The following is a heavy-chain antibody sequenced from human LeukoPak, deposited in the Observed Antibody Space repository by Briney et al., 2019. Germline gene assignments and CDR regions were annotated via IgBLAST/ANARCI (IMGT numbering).Heavy chain of an antibody. CDR2: ISYDGSNK. CDR3: ARAYGSGNSDAFDI. V-gene: IGHV3-30*14. J-gene: IGHJ3*02. Sequence: GRSLRLSCAASGFTFSSYAMHWVRQAPGKGLEWVAVISYDGSNKYYADSVKGRFTISRDNSKNTLYVQMNSLRAEDTAVYFCARAYGSGNSDAFDIWGQGTMVTVSS. CDR1: GFTFSSYA. D-gene: IGHD3-10*01.